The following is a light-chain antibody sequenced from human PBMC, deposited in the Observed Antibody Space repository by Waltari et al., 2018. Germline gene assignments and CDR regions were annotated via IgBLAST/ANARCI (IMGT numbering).Light chain of an antibody. CDR3: AAWDDSLNGFYV. CDR1: SSNVGSST. J-gene: IGLJ1*01. Sequence: QSVLTQPPSASGTPGQTVTISCSGSSSNVGSSTVSWYQQLPGTAPKLLIFSHNQRPSGVPDRVSGSKSGTSASLAISGLQSEDEADYFCAAWDDSLNGFYVFGTGTRVTVL. CDR2: SHN. V-gene: IGLV1-44*01.